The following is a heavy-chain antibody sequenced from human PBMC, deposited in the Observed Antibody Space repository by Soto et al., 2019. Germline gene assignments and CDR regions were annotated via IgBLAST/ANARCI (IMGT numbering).Heavy chain of an antibody. CDR3: ARTGPYSSGNN. V-gene: IGHV4-4*02. J-gene: IGHJ4*02. Sequence: QVHLQESGPGLVNPLETLSLTCTVSGTSVFGANWWGWVRQPPGKGLEWIGEIHSSGNTDYNPSLKSRVTISVDMSKHEFSLNLTSVTAADTAVYYCARTGPYSSGNNWGQGTLVAVSS. D-gene: IGHD3-22*01. CDR1: GTSVFGANW. CDR2: IHSSGNT.